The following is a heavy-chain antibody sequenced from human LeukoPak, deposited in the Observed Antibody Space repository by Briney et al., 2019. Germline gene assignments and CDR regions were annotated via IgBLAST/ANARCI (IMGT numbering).Heavy chain of an antibody. CDR1: GFTFSGFA. Sequence: GGTLRLSCAASGFTFSGFAMSWIRQAPGKGLEWVSSISRSGESTFYADSVRGRFTISRDNSKNTLYLQMNSLRAEDTAVYYCASRGYSSDWYPDYWGQGTLVTVSS. CDR3: ASRGYSSDWYPDY. CDR2: ISRSGEST. J-gene: IGHJ4*02. D-gene: IGHD6-19*01. V-gene: IGHV3-23*01.